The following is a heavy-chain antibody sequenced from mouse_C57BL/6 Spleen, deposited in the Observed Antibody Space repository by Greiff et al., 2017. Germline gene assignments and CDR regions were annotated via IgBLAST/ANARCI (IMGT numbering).Heavy chain of an antibody. CDR3: ARGITTRYFDV. CDR2: IDPSDSYT. D-gene: IGHD2-4*01. Sequence: QVQLKQSGAELVMPGASVKLSCKASGYTFTSYWMHWVKQRPGQGLEWIGEIDPSDSYTNYNQKFKGKSTLTVDKSSSTAYMQLSSLTSEDSAVYYCARGITTRYFDVWGTGTTVTVSS. V-gene: IGHV1-69*01. J-gene: IGHJ1*03. CDR1: GYTFTSYW.